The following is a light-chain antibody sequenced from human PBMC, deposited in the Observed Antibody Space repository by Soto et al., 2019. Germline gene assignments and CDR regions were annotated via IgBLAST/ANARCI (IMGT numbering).Light chain of an antibody. V-gene: IGKV1-5*01. Sequence: DIQMTQSPSTLSASVGDRVTITCRASQSISYWLAWYQQKPGKAPKLLIFDASSLESGVSSRFSGSGSGTEFTLTLSSLQPDDLGTFNCQQYNSYPYTFGQGTKLEIK. J-gene: IGKJ2*01. CDR1: QSISYW. CDR3: QQYNSYPYT. CDR2: DAS.